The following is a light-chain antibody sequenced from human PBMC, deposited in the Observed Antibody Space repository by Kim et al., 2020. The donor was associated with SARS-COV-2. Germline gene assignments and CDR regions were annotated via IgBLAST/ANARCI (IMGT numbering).Light chain of an antibody. Sequence: LSPGERATLSCRASQSISSYLAWYQQKPGQAPRLLIYDASNRATDIPARFTGSGSGTDFTLTISSLEPDDFAVYYCQQRGTWPISFGQGTRLEIK. CDR3: QQRGTWPIS. CDR1: QSISSY. V-gene: IGKV3-11*01. CDR2: DAS. J-gene: IGKJ5*01.